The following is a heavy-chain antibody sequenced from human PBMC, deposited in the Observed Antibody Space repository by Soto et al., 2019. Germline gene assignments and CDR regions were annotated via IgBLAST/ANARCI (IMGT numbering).Heavy chain of an antibody. V-gene: IGHV1-18*01. J-gene: IGHJ5*02. Sequence: SVKVSCKASGYTFTSYGISWVRQAPGQGLEWMGWISAYNGNTNYAQKLQGRVTMTTDTSTSTAYMELRSLRSDDTAVYYCARARSGWWFDWFDPWGQGTLVTVSS. CDR1: GYTFTSYG. CDR2: ISAYNGNT. CDR3: ARARSGWWFDWFDP. D-gene: IGHD2-15*01.